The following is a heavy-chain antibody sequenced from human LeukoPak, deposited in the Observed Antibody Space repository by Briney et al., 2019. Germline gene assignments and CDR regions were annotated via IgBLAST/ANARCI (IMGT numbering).Heavy chain of an antibody. CDR1: GGSFSGYY. V-gene: IGHV3-53*01. CDR3: ARWEGVA. D-gene: IGHD1-26*01. Sequence: ETLSLTCAVYGGSFSGYYWSWIRQPPGKGLEWVSAISGSGGTTYYADSVKGRFTISRDNSKNTLYLQMNSLRAEDTAVYYCARWEGVAWGQGTLVTVSS. J-gene: IGHJ4*02. CDR2: ISGSGGTT.